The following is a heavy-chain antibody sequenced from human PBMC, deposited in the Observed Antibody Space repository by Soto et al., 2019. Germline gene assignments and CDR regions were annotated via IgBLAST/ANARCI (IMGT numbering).Heavy chain of an antibody. V-gene: IGHV1-8*01. CDR3: ARTWRDFDY. D-gene: IGHD3-3*01. CDR2: MNPNSGYT. J-gene: IGHJ4*02. CDR1: A. Sequence: AMCWVRQATGQGLEWIGWMNPNSGYTGSAQNFQGRITITRDTSISTAYMELSSLRSDDTAVYYIARTWRDFDYWGQRTLVTV.